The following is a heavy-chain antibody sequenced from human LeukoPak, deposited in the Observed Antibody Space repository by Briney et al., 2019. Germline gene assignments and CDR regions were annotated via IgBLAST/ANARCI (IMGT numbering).Heavy chain of an antibody. CDR2: IYYSGST. Sequence: PSETLSLTCTVSGGSISSSSHYWGWIRQPPGKGLEWIGRIYYSGSTDYNPSLKSRVTISVDTSKNQFSLKLSSVTAADTAVYYCARHKMVRGVYFDYWGQGTLVTVSS. J-gene: IGHJ4*02. V-gene: IGHV4-39*01. CDR1: GGSISSSSHY. D-gene: IGHD3-10*01. CDR3: ARHKMVRGVYFDY.